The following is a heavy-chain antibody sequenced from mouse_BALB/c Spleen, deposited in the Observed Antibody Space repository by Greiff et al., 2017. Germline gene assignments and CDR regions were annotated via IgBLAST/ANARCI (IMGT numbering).Heavy chain of an antibody. CDR2: IYPSDSYT. D-gene: IGHD3-2*01. CDR1: GYTFTSYW. Sequence: QLQQPGAELVRPGASVKLSCKASGYTFTSYWINWVKQRPGQGLEWIGNIYPSDSYTNYNQKFKDKATLTVDKSSSTAYMQLSSLTSEDSAVYYCTREDSSGYGGFAYWGQGTLVTVSA. V-gene: IGHV1-69*02. CDR3: TREDSSGYGGFAY. J-gene: IGHJ3*01.